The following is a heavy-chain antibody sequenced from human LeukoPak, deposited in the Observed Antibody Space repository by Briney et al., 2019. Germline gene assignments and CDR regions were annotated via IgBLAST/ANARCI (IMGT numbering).Heavy chain of an antibody. CDR3: ARVWLEGDYHDSSGRDVNYYYYGMDV. D-gene: IGHD3-22*01. J-gene: IGHJ6*02. Sequence: GASVKVSCKAAGGTFSRYGIRWGRQAPGQRLELMGGTIPIFGTANYAQTLQGRVTITSDESTSTDYMELSSVRCEEKAVYYCARVWLEGDYHDSSGRDVNYYYYGMDVWGQGTTVTVSS. CDR1: GGTFSRYG. V-gene: IGHV1-69*13. CDR2: TIPIFGTA.